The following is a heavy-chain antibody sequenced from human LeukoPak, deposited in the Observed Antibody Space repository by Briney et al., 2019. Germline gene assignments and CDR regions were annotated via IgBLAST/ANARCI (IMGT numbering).Heavy chain of an antibody. CDR1: DYSITSGNY. J-gene: IGHJ4*02. Sequence: SETLSLTCAVSDYSITSGNYWGWIRQPPGEGLEWIATIYHSGSSYYNPSLKSRVTISVDTSKNQFSLKLSSVTAADTAVYYCARPLSRSVNYFDYWGQGTLVTVSS. V-gene: IGHV4-38-2*01. CDR2: IYHSGSS. D-gene: IGHD2-15*01. CDR3: ARPLSRSVNYFDY.